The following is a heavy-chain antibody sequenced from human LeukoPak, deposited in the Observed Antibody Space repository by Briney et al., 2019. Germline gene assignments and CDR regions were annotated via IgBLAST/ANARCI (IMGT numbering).Heavy chain of an antibody. D-gene: IGHD6-19*01. V-gene: IGHV1-24*01. CDR2: FDPEDGET. Sequence: ASVKVSCKVSGYTLTELSMHWVRQAPGKGLEWMGGFDPEDGETIHAQKFQGRVTMTEDTSTDTAYMELSSLRSEDTAVYYCATENHIAVAGTDAFDIWGQGTMVTVSS. CDR1: GYTLTELS. J-gene: IGHJ3*02. CDR3: ATENHIAVAGTDAFDI.